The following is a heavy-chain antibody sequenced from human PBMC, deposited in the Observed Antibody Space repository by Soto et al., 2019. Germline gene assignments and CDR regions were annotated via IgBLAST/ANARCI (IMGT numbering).Heavy chain of an antibody. D-gene: IGHD1-1*01. CDR2: ISAYNGNI. Sequence: ASVKVSCKASGYTFSNYGINWVRQAPGQGLEWMGWISAYNGNINYAQKLQGRVTVTTDTSTSTTYMELRSLRSEDTAVYYCARRAETNGWNGFGADKYYFDFWGQGTLVTVSS. V-gene: IGHV1-18*01. CDR3: ARRAETNGWNGFGADKYYFDF. CDR1: GYTFSNYG. J-gene: IGHJ4*02.